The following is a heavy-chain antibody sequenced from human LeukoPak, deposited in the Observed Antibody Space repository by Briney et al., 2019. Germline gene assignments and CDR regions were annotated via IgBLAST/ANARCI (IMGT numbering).Heavy chain of an antibody. CDR2: IYHSGST. J-gene: IGHJ3*02. CDR1: GYSISSGYY. V-gene: IGHV4-38-2*02. CDR3: ARFYYDSSGYYHYAFDI. Sequence: SETLSLTCTVSGYSISSGYYWGWIRQPPGKGLEWIGSIYHSGSTYYNPSLKSRVTISVDTSKNQFSLKLSSVTAADTAVYYCARFYYDSSGYYHYAFDIWGQGTMVTVSS. D-gene: IGHD3-22*01.